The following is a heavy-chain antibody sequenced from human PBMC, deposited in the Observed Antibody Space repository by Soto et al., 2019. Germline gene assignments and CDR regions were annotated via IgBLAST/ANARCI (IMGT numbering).Heavy chain of an antibody. V-gene: IGHV4-30-2*01. CDR2: IDHSGST. D-gene: IGHD1-26*01. CDR1: GGSISSGGYS. Sequence: QLQLQESGSGLVKPSQTLSLTCAVSGGSISSGGYSWSWIRQPPGKGLEWIGYIDHSGSTYYNPSLKSRVTISVDRSKNQFSLKLSSVTAADTAVYYCARRGSAGKWYYGMDVWGQGTTVTVSS. CDR3: ARRGSAGKWYYGMDV. J-gene: IGHJ6*02.